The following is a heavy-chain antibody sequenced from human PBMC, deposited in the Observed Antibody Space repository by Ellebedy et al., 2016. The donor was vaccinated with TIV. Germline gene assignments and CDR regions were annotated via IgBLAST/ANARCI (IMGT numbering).Heavy chain of an antibody. CDR1: GGTFSSHA. V-gene: IGHV1-69*13. J-gene: IGHJ4*02. CDR2: IIPLYGAA. Sequence: ASVKVSXXSSGGTFSSHAFTWVRLAPGQGLEWVGGIIPLYGAAHYAQNFNGRVTITADESTSTLYMELSSLTSEDTAVYYGARGSSNWLPRDWGQGTLVTVSS. CDR3: ARGSSNWLPRD. D-gene: IGHD2-2*01.